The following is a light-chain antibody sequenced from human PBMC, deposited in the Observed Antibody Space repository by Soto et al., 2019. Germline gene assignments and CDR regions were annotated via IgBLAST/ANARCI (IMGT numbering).Light chain of an antibody. J-gene: IGKJ2*01. V-gene: IGKV3-11*01. Sequence: EIVLTQSAAILSLSPGERATLSCRASQSVSSYLAWYQQKPGQAPRLLIYDASNRATGIPARFSGSGSGTDFTLTISSLEPEDFAVYYCQQRSNWLYTFGQGTKLEIK. CDR1: QSVSSY. CDR2: DAS. CDR3: QQRSNWLYT.